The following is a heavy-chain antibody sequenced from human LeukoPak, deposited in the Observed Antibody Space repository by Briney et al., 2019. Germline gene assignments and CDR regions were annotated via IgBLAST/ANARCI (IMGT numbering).Heavy chain of an antibody. Sequence: GASLRLSCAASGFTFSSYAMSWVRQAPGKGLEWVSAISGSGGSTYYADSVKGRFTISRDNSKNTLYLQMNSLRAEDTAVYYCAKDQEYSSSWYGVYYFGYWGQGTLVTVSS. CDR1: GFTFSSYA. D-gene: IGHD6-13*01. J-gene: IGHJ4*02. CDR2: ISGSGGST. V-gene: IGHV3-23*01. CDR3: AKDQEYSSSWYGVYYFGY.